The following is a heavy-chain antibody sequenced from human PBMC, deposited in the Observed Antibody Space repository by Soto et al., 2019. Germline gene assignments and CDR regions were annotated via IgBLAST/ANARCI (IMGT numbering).Heavy chain of an antibody. CDR2: IWYDGSNK. CDR3: ARDPNYYDSSGPRVPFDY. Sequence: GGSLRLSCAASGFTFSSYGMHWVRQAPGKGLEWVAVIWYDGSNKYYADSVKGRFTISRDNSKNTLYLQMNSLRAEDTAVYYCARDPNYYDSSGPRVPFDYWGQGTLVTVSS. J-gene: IGHJ4*02. V-gene: IGHV3-33*01. D-gene: IGHD3-22*01. CDR1: GFTFSSYG.